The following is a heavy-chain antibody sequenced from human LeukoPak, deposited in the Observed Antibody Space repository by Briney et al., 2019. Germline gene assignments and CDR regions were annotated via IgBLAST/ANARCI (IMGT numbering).Heavy chain of an antibody. CDR2: ISYDGSNK. J-gene: IGHJ4*02. CDR1: GFTFSSYA. CDR3: ASGLGLFDY. D-gene: IGHD3-22*01. V-gene: IGHV3-30-3*01. Sequence: PGRSLRLSCAASGFTFSSYAMHWVRQAPGKGLEWVAVISYDGSNKYYADSVKGRFTISRDNSKNTLYLQMNSLRAEDTAVYYCASGLGLFDYWGQGTLVTVSS.